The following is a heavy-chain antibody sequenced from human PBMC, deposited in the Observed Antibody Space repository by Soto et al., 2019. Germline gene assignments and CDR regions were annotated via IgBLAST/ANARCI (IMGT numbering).Heavy chain of an antibody. CDR2: ISSSSSYI. V-gene: IGHV3-21*01. Sequence: EVQLVESGGGLVKPGGSLRLSCAASGFTFSSYSMNWVRQAPGKGLEWVASISSSSSYIYYADSVKGRFTISRDNDKNSLYLQMNSLRAEDTAVYYCARDLEGYCSSTRCSHYYAVWGKGTTVTVSS. CDR1: GFTFSSYS. D-gene: IGHD2-2*01. CDR3: ARDLEGYCSSTRCSHYYAV. J-gene: IGHJ6*04.